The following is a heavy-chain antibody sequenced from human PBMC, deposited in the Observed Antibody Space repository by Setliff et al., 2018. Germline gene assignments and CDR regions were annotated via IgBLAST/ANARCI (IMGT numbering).Heavy chain of an antibody. V-gene: IGHV4-4*02. Sequence: SETLSLTCAVSGGSISSSNWWSWVRQPPGKGLEWIGEINHSGSTNYNPSLKSRVTISVDTSKNQFSLKLSSVTAADTAVYYCATLLANYGSGMDVWGQGTTVTVSS. J-gene: IGHJ6*02. D-gene: IGHD3-10*01. CDR2: INHSGST. CDR3: ATLLANYGSGMDV. CDR1: GGSISSSNW.